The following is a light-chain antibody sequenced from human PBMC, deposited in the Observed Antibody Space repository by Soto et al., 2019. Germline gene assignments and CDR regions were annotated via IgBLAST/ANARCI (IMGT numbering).Light chain of an antibody. J-gene: IGLJ2*01. CDR2: EVT. CDR1: SSDVGYYNR. V-gene: IGLV2-18*02. CDR3: SSYTNSGSVV. Sequence: QSVLTPPPSVSGSPGQSVTISCTGTSSDVGYYNRVSWYQQPPGTAPKLMIYEVTNRPSGVADRFSGSKSGNTASLTISGLQAEDEADYYCSSYTNSGSVVFGGGTKLTVL.